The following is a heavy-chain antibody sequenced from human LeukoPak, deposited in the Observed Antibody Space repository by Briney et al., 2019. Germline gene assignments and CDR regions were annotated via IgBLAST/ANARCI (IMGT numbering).Heavy chain of an antibody. V-gene: IGHV3-7*01. CDR3: ARDGPEPITMVRGVTGFDY. CDR2: IKQDGSEK. Sequence: GGSLRLSCAASGFTFSSYCMSWVRQAPGKGLEWVANIKQDGSEKYYVDSVKGRFTISRDNAKNSLYLQMNSLRAEDTAVYYCARDGPEPITMVRGVTGFDYWGQGTLVTVSS. D-gene: IGHD3-10*01. J-gene: IGHJ4*02. CDR1: GFTFSSYC.